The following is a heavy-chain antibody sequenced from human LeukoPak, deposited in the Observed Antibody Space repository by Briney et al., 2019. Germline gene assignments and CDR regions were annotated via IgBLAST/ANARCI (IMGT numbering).Heavy chain of an antibody. V-gene: IGHV4-4*07. CDR1: GDSISYFY. Sequence: PSETLSLTCSVSGDSISYFYWSWIRQAAGKGLEWIGRTSSSGNTDYNASLKSRVTMSVDTSKNQLSLKVISVTAADTAVYYCAKSNGYGLIDIWGQGTMVTVSS. CDR3: AKSNGYGLIDI. J-gene: IGHJ3*02. CDR2: TSSSGNT. D-gene: IGHD3-10*01.